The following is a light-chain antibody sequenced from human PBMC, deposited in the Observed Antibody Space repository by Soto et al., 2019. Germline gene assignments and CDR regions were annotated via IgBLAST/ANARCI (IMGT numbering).Light chain of an antibody. CDR1: QSISGW. J-gene: IGKJ1*01. V-gene: IGKV1-5*01. CDR2: DAS. CDR3: QQYNTFSQT. Sequence: DIQMTQSPPTLAASVGDRVTITCRASQSISGWLAWYQQKPGKAPKLLIYDASNLEGGVPSRFSGTGSGTEFTLTISSLQPEDFATYYFQQYNTFSQTFGQGTQVEI.